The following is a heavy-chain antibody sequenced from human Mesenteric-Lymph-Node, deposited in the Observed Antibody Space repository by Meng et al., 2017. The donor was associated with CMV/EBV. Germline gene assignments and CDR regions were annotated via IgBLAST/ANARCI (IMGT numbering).Heavy chain of an antibody. V-gene: IGHV4-39*01. CDR2: IYYSGST. CDR1: GGSISSSSYY. Sequence: LPCTVSGGSISSSSYYWGWIRQPPGKGLEWIGSIYYSGSTYYNPSLKSRVTISVDTSKNQFSLKLSSVTAADTAVYYCARQDGGSDYWGQGTLVTVSS. CDR3: ARQDGGSDY. J-gene: IGHJ4*02. D-gene: IGHD4-23*01.